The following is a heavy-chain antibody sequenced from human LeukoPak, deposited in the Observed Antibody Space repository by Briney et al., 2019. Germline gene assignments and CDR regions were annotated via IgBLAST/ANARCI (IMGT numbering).Heavy chain of an antibody. CDR1: GFTFSSYW. J-gene: IGHJ3*02. CDR3: GRDTGEWELLDAFDI. Sequence: GGSLRLSCAASGFTFSSYWMSWVRQAPGKGLEWVANIKQDGSEKYYVDCVKGRFTIYRDNAKNSLYLQMNSLRAEDTAVYYCGRDTGEWELLDAFDIWGQGTMVTVSS. CDR2: IKQDGSEK. V-gene: IGHV3-7*01. D-gene: IGHD1-26*01.